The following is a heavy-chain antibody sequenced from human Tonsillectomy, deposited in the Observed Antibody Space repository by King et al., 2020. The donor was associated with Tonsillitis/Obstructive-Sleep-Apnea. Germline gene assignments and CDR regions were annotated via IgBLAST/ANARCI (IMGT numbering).Heavy chain of an antibody. CDR1: GFILSHYW. CDR3: ARARGIIEVAGDYWYFDL. D-gene: IGHD6-19*01. Sequence: VQLVESGGGLVQPGGSLRLSCAASGFILSHYWMSWVRQAPGKGLEWVANIKQDGSEKYYVDSVKGRFTISRDSAKNSLYLRMNSLRAEDTAVYYCARARGIIEVAGDYWYFDLWGRGTLVSVSS. CDR2: IKQDGSEK. J-gene: IGHJ2*01. V-gene: IGHV3-7*04.